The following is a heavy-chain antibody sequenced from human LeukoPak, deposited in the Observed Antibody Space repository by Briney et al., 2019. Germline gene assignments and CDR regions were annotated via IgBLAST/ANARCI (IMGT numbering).Heavy chain of an antibody. V-gene: IGHV3-7*01. CDR1: PFTSSGHW. CDR2: IKEDGSEK. J-gene: IGHJ6*02. D-gene: IGHD2-8*01. CDR3: ARNSFAELMLLGSAYGMDV. Sequence: GGSLRLSCAASPFTSSGHWMSWVRQAPGKGPEWVANIKEDGSEKYYLDSVKGRFTISRDNAKNSLHLQINSLRVEDTAVYYCARNSFAELMLLGSAYGMDVWGQGTTVIVSS.